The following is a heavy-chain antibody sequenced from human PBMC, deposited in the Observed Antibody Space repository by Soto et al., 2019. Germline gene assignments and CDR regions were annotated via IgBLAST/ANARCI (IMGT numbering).Heavy chain of an antibody. V-gene: IGHV3-7*03. CDR2: LKQDGSEK. D-gene: IGHD1-20*01. Sequence: GGSLRLSCAASGFTFSSYRMSWVRQAPGKGLEWVANLKQDGSEKYYVDSVKGRFTISRDNAKNSLYLQMNSLRAEDWDVYYREKLTGDAFDIWGQGTMVTVSS. J-gene: IGHJ3*02. CDR3: EKLTGDAFDI. CDR1: GFTFSSYR.